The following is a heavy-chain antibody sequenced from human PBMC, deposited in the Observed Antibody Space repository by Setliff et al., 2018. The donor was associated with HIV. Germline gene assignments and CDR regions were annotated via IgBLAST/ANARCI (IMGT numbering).Heavy chain of an antibody. Sequence: GESLKISCAAPGFTFSDYWMSWVRQAPGKGLEWVANIKEDGSETYYVDSVEGRFTISRDNAKNSLYLQMNSLRAEDTAVYYCARDRIESALNYWGQGTLVTVSS. CDR3: ARDRIESALNY. J-gene: IGHJ4*02. D-gene: IGHD3-16*01. CDR2: IKEDGSET. V-gene: IGHV3-7*01. CDR1: GFTFSDYW.